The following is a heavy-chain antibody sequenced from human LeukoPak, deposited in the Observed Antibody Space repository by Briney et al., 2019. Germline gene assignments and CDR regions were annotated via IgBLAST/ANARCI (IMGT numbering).Heavy chain of an antibody. V-gene: IGHV3-23*01. D-gene: IGHD2-2*01. J-gene: IGHJ4*02. CDR3: AKVAVGEYCSSTSCKGYYFDY. CDR1: GFTFSSYA. Sequence: GGSLRLSCAASGFTFSSYAMRWVRQAPGKGLEWVSAISGSGGSTYYADSVKGRFTISRDNSKNTLYLQMNSLRAEDTAVYYCAKVAVGEYCSSTSCKGYYFDYWGQGTLVTVSS. CDR2: ISGSGGST.